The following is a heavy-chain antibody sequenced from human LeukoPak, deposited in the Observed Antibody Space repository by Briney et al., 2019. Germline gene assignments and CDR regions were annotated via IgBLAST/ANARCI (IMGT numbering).Heavy chain of an antibody. CDR1: GITFSTFS. V-gene: IGHV3-23*01. D-gene: IGHD4-17*01. CDR3: AKGHLTVTRHFES. CDR2: ISFDSHTT. Sequence: GGSLRLSCAASGITFSTFSMGWVRQAPGKGLEWVSIISFDSHTTFYADSVRGRFTISRDNSKNTVYLQMNSLRAEDTALYYCAKGHLTVTRHFESRGQGTLVTVSS. J-gene: IGHJ4*02.